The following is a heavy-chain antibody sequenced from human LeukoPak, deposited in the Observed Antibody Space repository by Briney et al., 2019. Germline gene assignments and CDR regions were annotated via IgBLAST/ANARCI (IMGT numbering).Heavy chain of an antibody. D-gene: IGHD5-18*01. V-gene: IGHV3-30*02. CDR2: IRYDGNNK. Sequence: PGGSLRLSCAASGFTFSKFGMHWVRQAPGEGLEWVSFIRYDGNNKYYADSVKGRFTISRDSSKNTLYLQMNSLRAEDTAVYYCAKGGGYSYGSDFDYWGQGTLVTVSS. J-gene: IGHJ4*02. CDR3: AKGGGYSYGSDFDY. CDR1: GFTFSKFG.